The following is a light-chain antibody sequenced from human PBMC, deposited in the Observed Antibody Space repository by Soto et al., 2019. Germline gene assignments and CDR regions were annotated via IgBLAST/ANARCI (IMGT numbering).Light chain of an antibody. Sequence: QSALTQPASESGSPGQSITISCTGTSSDVGGYNYVSWYQQHPGKAPKLMIYDVSNRPSGVSNRFSGSKSGNTASLTISGLQAEDEADYYCSSYTSSLVVFGGGTKLTVL. CDR3: SSYTSSLVV. CDR2: DVS. CDR1: SSDVGGYNY. V-gene: IGLV2-14*01. J-gene: IGLJ2*01.